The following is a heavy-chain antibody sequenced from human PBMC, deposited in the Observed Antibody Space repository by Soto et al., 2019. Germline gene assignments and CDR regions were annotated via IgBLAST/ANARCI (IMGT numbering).Heavy chain of an antibody. J-gene: IGHJ4*02. CDR1: GGSTSSGGYY. CDR2: IYYSGST. V-gene: IGHV4-31*03. D-gene: IGHD6-13*01. CDR3: ARLSIAAAGPEDFDY. Sequence: PSETLSLTCTVSGGSTSSGGYYWSWIRQHPGKGLEWIGYIYYSGSTYYNPSLKSRVTISVDTSKNQFSLKLSSVTAADTAVYYCARLSIAAAGPEDFDYWGQGTLVTVSS.